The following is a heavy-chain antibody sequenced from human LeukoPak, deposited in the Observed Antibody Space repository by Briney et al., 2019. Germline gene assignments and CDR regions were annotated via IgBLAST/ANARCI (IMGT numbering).Heavy chain of an antibody. CDR1: GFTFSSYG. CDR3: ARDQVMYDSSGEHYYFDY. D-gene: IGHD3-22*01. J-gene: IGHJ4*02. V-gene: IGHV3-30*03. Sequence: PGGSLRLSCAASGFTFSSYGMHWVRQAPGKGLEWVAVISYDGSNKYYADSVKGRFTISRDNSKNTLYLQMNSLRAEDTAVYYCARDQVMYDSSGEHYYFDYWGQGTLVTVSS. CDR2: ISYDGSNK.